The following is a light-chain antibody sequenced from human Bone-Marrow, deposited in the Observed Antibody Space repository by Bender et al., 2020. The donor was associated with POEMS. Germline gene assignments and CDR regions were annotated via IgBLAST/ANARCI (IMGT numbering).Light chain of an antibody. J-gene: IGLJ3*02. CDR1: SSNIGTNP. Sequence: QSVLTQPHSASGTPGQRVTISCSGSSSNIGTNPVNWYQQLPGTAPKLLIYINNQRPSGVPDRFSGSKSGTSASLAISGIQSEDEADYYCAAWEDSLNGWVFGGGTKLTVL. V-gene: IGLV1-44*01. CDR2: INN. CDR3: AAWEDSLNGWV.